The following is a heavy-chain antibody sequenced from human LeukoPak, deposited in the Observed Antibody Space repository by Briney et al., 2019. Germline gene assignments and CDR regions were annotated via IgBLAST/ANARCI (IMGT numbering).Heavy chain of an antibody. V-gene: IGHV3-74*01. D-gene: IGHD2/OR15-2a*01. CDR1: GNYW. Sequence: PGGSLRLSCPASGNYWMHWVRQVQGKGLVWVSNINSDGSWTSYADSVRGRFTISKDNAKNTVYLQMNSLRAEDTAVYYCVSFYETYWGRGTLVTVSS. CDR3: VSFYETY. CDR2: INSDGSWT. J-gene: IGHJ4*02.